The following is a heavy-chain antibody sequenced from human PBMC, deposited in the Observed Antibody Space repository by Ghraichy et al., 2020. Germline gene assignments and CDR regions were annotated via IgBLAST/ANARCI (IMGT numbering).Heavy chain of an antibody. D-gene: IGHD4-17*01. CDR3: AKDSGDDYGDYGGWYFDL. V-gene: IGHV3-23*01. J-gene: IGHJ2*01. CDR2: ISGSGGST. CDR1: GFTFSSYA. Sequence: GGSLRLSCAASGFTFSSYAMSWVRQAPGKGLEWVSAISGSGGSTYYADSVKGRFTISRDNSKNTLYLQMNSLRAEDTAVYYCAKDSGDDYGDYGGWYFDLWGRGTLVTVSS.